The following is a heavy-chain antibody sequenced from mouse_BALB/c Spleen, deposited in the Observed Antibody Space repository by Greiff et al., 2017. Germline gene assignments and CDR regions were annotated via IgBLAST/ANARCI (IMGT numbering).Heavy chain of an antibody. Sequence: QVTLKVCGPGILQPSQTLSLTCSFSGFSLSTSGMGVGWIRQPSGKGLEWLAHIWWDDDKRYNPALKSRLTISKDTSRNQVFLKITSVDTADTATYYCSIYDGYPGAYWGQGTLVTVSA. CDR2: IWWDDDK. D-gene: IGHD2-3*01. V-gene: IGHV8-12*01. CDR1: GFSLSTSGMG. CDR3: SIYDGYPGAY. J-gene: IGHJ3*01.